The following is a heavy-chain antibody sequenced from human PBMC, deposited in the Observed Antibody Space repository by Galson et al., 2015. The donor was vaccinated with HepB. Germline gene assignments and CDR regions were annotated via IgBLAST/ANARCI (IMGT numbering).Heavy chain of an antibody. CDR1: GYTFTDYY. D-gene: IGHD4-17*01. J-gene: IGHJ5*02. V-gene: IGHV1-69-2*01. CDR2: VDPEDGET. Sequence: VKVSCKVSGYTFTDYYMHWVQQAPGKGLEWMGLVDPEDGETIYAEKFQGRVTITADTSTDTAYMELSSLRSEDTAVYYCATIHSYGDTNWFDPWGQGTLVTVSS. CDR3: ATIHSYGDTNWFDP.